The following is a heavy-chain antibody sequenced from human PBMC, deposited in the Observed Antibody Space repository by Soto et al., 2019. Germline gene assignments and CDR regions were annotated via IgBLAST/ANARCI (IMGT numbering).Heavy chain of an antibody. J-gene: IGHJ4*02. CDR1: GFTFTSSA. V-gene: IGHV1-58*01. CDR3: AAAEPGYSSSWYLGEGEDY. CDR2: IVVGSGNT. D-gene: IGHD6-13*01. Sequence: GASVKVSCKASGFTFTSSAVQWVRQARGQRLEWIGWIVVGSGNTNYAQKFQERVTITRDMSTSTAYRELSSLRSEDTAVYYCAAAEPGYSSSWYLGEGEDYWGQGTLVTVSS.